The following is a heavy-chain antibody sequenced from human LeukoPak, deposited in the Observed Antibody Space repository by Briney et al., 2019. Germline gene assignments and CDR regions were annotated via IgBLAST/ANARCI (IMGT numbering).Heavy chain of an antibody. CDR2: ISSSGSTI. D-gene: IGHD2-15*01. CDR3: ARDYFFCSGGSCNFDY. Sequence: GSLRLSCAASGFTFSSYEMNWVRQAPGKGLEWVSYISSSGSTIYYADSVKGRFTISRDNAKNSLYLQMNSLRAEDTAVYYCARDYFFCSGGSCNFDYWGQGTLVTVSS. J-gene: IGHJ4*02. CDR1: GFTFSSYE. V-gene: IGHV3-48*03.